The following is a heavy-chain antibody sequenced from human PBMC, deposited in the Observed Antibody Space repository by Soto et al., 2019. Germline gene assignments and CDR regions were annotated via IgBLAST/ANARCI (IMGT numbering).Heavy chain of an antibody. CDR2: TYYRSKWFN. CDR1: GDSVSNNGAA. Sequence: PSQTLSLTCAISGDSVSNNGAAWNWIRQSPSGGLEWLGRTYYRSKWFNDYAVSVKSRIIISPDTSKNQFSLQLNAVTPEDTAVYYCARDPPTMLHDIDCWGQGTLVTVSS. V-gene: IGHV6-1*01. J-gene: IGHJ4*02. CDR3: ARDPPTMLHDIDC. D-gene: IGHD2-15*01.